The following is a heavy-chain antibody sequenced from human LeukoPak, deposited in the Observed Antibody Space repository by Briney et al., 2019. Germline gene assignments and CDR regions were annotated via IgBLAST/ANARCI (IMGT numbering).Heavy chain of an antibody. J-gene: IGHJ5*02. Sequence: TSETLSLTCTVSGGSIGNYYWSWIRQTPGKGLEWIGYVYYTGSTSYNPSLQSRVRLSVDTSRNQFSLKLNSLTAADTAVYYCARHTGGSVRGCFDPWGQGTLVTVSS. CDR3: ARHTGGSVRGCFDP. D-gene: IGHD2-8*02. V-gene: IGHV4-59*01. CDR1: GGSIGNYY. CDR2: VYYTGST.